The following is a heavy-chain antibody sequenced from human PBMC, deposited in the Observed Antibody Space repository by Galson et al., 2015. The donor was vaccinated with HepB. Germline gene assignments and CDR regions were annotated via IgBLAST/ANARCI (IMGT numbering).Heavy chain of an antibody. J-gene: IGHJ4*02. D-gene: IGHD6-19*01. V-gene: IGHV4-4*07. CDR2: IYTSGST. Sequence: ETLSLTCTVSGGSISSYYWSWTRQPAGKGLEWIGRIYTSGSTNYNPSLKSRVTMSVDTSKNQFSLKLSSVTAADTAVYYCARETFTSGWVTFDYWGQGTLVTVSS. CDR1: GGSISSYY. CDR3: ARETFTSGWVTFDY.